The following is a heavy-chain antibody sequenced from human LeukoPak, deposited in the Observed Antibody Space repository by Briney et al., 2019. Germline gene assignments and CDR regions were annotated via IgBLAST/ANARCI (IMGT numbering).Heavy chain of an antibody. CDR1: GFTFSNYA. V-gene: IGHV3-23*01. J-gene: IGHJ3*02. CDR2: VSGSGGST. CDR3: AKGTRGDYVFDAFDI. D-gene: IGHD4-17*01. Sequence: GGSLRLSCAVSGFTFSNYAMNWVRQAPGKGLEWDSGVSGSGGSTYYADFVKGRFTVSRDNSKNTLYLQMDSLRAEDTAVYNCAKGTRGDYVFDAFDIWGQRTMVTVSS.